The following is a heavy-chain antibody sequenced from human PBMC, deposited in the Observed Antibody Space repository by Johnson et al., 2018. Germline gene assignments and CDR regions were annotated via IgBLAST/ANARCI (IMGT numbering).Heavy chain of an antibody. Sequence: VQLVQSGGGLVQPGRSLRRSCAASGFNFDDYAMHWVRQAPGKGLEWVSGISWNSGSIGYGESVKGRVTISRDNAKNCLFLQMNSLRAEDTALYYRTKDGNYPIFRGYGMDVWGQGTTVTVSS. CDR2: ISWNSGSI. V-gene: IGHV3-9*01. CDR1: GFNFDDYA. D-gene: IGHD3-10*01. J-gene: IGHJ6*02. CDR3: TKDGNYPIFRGYGMDV.